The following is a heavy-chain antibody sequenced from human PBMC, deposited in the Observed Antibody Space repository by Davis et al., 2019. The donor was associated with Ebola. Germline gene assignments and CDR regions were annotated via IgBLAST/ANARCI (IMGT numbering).Heavy chain of an antibody. CDR2: INPSGGST. J-gene: IGHJ5*02. CDR1: GYTFTSYY. V-gene: IGHV1-46*01. CDR3: ARDFSDFWSGYPDP. D-gene: IGHD3-3*01. Sequence: AASVKVSCKASGYTFTSYYMHWVRQAPGQGLEWMGIINPSGGSTSYAQKFQGRVTMTRNTSISTAYMELSSLRSDDTAVYYCARDFSDFWSGYPDPWGQGTLVTVSS.